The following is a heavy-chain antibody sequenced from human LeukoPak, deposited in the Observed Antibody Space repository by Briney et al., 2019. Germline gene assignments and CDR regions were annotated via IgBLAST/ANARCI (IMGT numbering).Heavy chain of an antibody. V-gene: IGHV3-53*01. CDR2: IYKSGST. Sequence: GGSLRLSCAASEFSVSNYYMTWVRQAPGKGLEWLSGIYKSGSTFYTDAVKGRFTISRDNSKNTLYLQMNNVGPEDTAMYHCARSTAYWGQGTQVIVSS. CDR3: ARSTAY. CDR1: EFSVSNYY. J-gene: IGHJ4*02.